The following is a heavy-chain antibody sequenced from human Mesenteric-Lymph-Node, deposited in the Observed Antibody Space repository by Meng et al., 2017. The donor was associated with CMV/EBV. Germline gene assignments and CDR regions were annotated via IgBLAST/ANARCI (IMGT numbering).Heavy chain of an antibody. CDR2: IRYDGSNK. CDR3: AREEWELPYFDY. V-gene: IGHV3-30*02. J-gene: IGHJ4*02. Sequence: GGSLRLSCAASGFTFSSYGMHWVRQAPGKGLEWVAFIRYDGSNKYYADSVKGRFTISRDNSNNTLYLQMNSLRAEDTAVYYCAREEWELPYFDYWGQGTLVTVSS. CDR1: GFTFSSYG. D-gene: IGHD1-26*01.